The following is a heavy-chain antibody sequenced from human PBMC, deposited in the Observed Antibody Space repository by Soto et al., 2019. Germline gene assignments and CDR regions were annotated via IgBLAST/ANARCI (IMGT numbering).Heavy chain of an antibody. J-gene: IGHJ3*01. V-gene: IGHV4-59*08. CDR2: ISYSGST. Sequence: TSETLSLTCTVSGGSISSYYWSWIRQPPGKGLEYIGYISYSGSTNYNPSLKSRVTTSLDTSKNQFSLKLSSVTAADTAIYYCASLNFDILTGYYAFDLWGQGTMVTVS. D-gene: IGHD3-9*01. CDR1: GGSISSYY. CDR3: ASLNFDILTGYYAFDL.